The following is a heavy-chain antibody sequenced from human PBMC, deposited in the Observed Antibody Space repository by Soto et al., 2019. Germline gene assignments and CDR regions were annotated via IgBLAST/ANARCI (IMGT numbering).Heavy chain of an antibody. J-gene: IGHJ6*02. D-gene: IGHD4-17*01. V-gene: IGHV1-69*13. CDR2: IIPIFGTA. CDR1: GCPFSSYA. Sequence: GASVKVYFKASGCPFSSYAISLVRQAPGQGVEWMGGIIPIFGTANYAQKFQGRVTITADESTSTAYMELSRLRSEDTAVYYCARESGDYSEYYYYYGMDVWGQGTTVTGSS. CDR3: ARESGDYSEYYYYYGMDV.